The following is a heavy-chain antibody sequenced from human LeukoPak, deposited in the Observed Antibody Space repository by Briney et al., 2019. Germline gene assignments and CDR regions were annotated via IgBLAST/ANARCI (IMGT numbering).Heavy chain of an antibody. D-gene: IGHD6-19*01. V-gene: IGHV3-30*18. J-gene: IGHJ4*02. Sequence: GESLKISCEASGFTFSGFGMHWVRQSPGKGLEWVAVISYDGSNQYYADSVKGRFTISRDNSKNTLFMQMNSLRAEDTAVYYCAKDKSIAVVGTNDYFDYWGQGTLVTVSS. CDR2: ISYDGSNQ. CDR1: GFTFSGFG. CDR3: AKDKSIAVVGTNDYFDY.